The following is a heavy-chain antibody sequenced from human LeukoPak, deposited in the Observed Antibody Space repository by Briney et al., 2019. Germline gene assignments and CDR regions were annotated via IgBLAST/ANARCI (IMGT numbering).Heavy chain of an antibody. CDR1: GGSISSSSYY. J-gene: IGHJ4*02. D-gene: IGHD3/OR15-3a*01. CDR2: IYYSGTT. Sequence: SETLSLTCTVSGGSISSSSYYWGWIRQPPGKGLEWIGSIYYSGTTYYNPSLKSRVTISVDTSKNQFSLKLSSVTAADTAVYYCGRQETGYYTFDYWGQGTLVTVSS. CDR3: GRQETGYYTFDY. V-gene: IGHV4-39*01.